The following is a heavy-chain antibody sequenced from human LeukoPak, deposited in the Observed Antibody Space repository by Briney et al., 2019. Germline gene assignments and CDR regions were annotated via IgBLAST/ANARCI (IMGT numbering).Heavy chain of an antibody. CDR3: ARGNSGYSYGYGTYYFDY. CDR2: IWYDGSNK. D-gene: IGHD5-18*01. V-gene: IGHV3-33*01. Sequence: GGSLRLPCAASGFTFSSYGMHWVRQAPGKGLEWVAVIWYDGSNKYYADSVKGRFTISRDNSKNTLYLQMNSLRAEDTAVYYCARGNSGYSYGYGTYYFDYWGQGTLVTVSS. J-gene: IGHJ4*02. CDR1: GFTFSSYG.